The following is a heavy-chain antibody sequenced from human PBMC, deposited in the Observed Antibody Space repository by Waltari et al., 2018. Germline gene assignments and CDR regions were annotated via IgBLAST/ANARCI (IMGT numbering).Heavy chain of an antibody. CDR3: VRGHGGDVY. Sequence: EVQLVESGGGLVQPGGSLRLSWAASGFPFTSHWLHWVRRGPGKGLEWVSRLNYDGSSTYYADFVKGRFTISRDNAKNTLYLQMNSLRAEDTGVYYCVRGHGGDVYWGQGTLVTVSS. J-gene: IGHJ4*02. CDR2: LNYDGSST. CDR1: GFPFTSHW. D-gene: IGHD2-21*02. V-gene: IGHV3-74*01.